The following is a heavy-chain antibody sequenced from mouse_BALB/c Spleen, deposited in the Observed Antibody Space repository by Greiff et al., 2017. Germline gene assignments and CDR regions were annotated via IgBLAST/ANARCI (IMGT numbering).Heavy chain of an antibody. D-gene: IGHD1-1*01. Sequence: EVQLVESGPGLVKPSQSLSLSCTASGYSITSDYVWYLIRQPPGNKLEWMGFRTYSGSTSYNPALKSRISITRDTSKNQSFLQLKSVTTEDTATYYCARGDYCGSSFDYWGQGTTLTVSS. V-gene: IGHV3-2*02. CDR1: GYSITSDYV. CDR2: RTYSGST. CDR3: ARGDYCGSSFDY. J-gene: IGHJ2*01.